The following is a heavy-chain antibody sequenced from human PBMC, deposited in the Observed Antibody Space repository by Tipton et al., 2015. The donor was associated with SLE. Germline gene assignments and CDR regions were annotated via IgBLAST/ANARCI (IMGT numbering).Heavy chain of an antibody. J-gene: IGHJ5*02. V-gene: IGHV3-49*04. Sequence: SLRLSCTSSGFRFGDYAVSWVRQAPGKGLEWVGFVRGEAYGGTAEYAAAVKGRFTISRDDSKNIAYLQMNSLRREDTAMYYCARVQAYEGFDPWGQGTLVTVSS. CDR2: VRGEAYGGTA. D-gene: IGHD3-16*01. CDR1: GFRFGDYA. CDR3: ARVQAYEGFDP.